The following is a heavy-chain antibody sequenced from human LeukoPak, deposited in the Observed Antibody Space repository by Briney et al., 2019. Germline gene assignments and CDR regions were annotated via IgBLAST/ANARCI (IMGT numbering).Heavy chain of an antibody. CDR1: GYTFNDYH. D-gene: IGHD3-9*01. CDR2: VDLEDGDT. V-gene: IGHV1-69-2*01. CDR3: ARGSRSFDWLRSYFDF. J-gene: IGHJ4*02. Sequence: VKISCKASGYTFNDYHIHWVQQAPGKGLEWMGRVDLEDGDTIYAEKFQGRVTITADTSTDTAYMDLSSLRSFDTAVYYCARGSRSFDWLRSYFDFWGQGTLVSVSS.